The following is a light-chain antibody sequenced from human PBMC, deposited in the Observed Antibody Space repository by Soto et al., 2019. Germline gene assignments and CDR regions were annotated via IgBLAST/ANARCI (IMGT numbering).Light chain of an antibody. Sequence: DIQMTQSPSTLSASVGDRVTITCRASQSISIWLAWYQQKPGKAPKLLIYKASSLESGVPSRFRGGGSGTEFTLTISGLQPDDFATYYWQQYNSYPTWTFGQGTKVEI. J-gene: IGKJ1*01. V-gene: IGKV1-5*03. CDR2: KAS. CDR3: QQYNSYPTWT. CDR1: QSISIW.